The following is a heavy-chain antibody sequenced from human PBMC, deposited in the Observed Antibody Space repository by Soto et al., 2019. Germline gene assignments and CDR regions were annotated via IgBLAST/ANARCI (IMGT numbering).Heavy chain of an antibody. CDR3: ARLTMVRGVIITGPLNDAFDI. V-gene: IGHV1-3*01. J-gene: IGHJ3*02. Sequence: QVQLVQSGAEVKKPGASVKVSCKASGYTFTSYAMHWVRQAPGQRLEWMGWINAGNGNTKYSQKFQGRVTITRDTSASTAYMELSSLRSEDTAVYYCARLTMVRGVIITGPLNDAFDIWGPGTMVTVSS. D-gene: IGHD3-10*01. CDR2: INAGNGNT. CDR1: GYTFTSYA.